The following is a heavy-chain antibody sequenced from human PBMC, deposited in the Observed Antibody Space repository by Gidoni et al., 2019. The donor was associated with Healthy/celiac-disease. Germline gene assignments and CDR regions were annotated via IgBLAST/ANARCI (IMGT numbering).Heavy chain of an antibody. V-gene: IGHV3-30*18. D-gene: IGHD3-22*01. CDR3: AKDGYYYDSSGYYLSYYDYGMDV. CDR1: GFTFSSYG. CDR2: ISYDGSNK. J-gene: IGHJ6*02. Sequence: QVQLVESGGGVVQPGRSLRPSCAASGFTFSSYGMHWVRQAPGKGLEWVAVISYDGSNKYYADSVKGRFTISRDNSKNTLYLQMNSLRAEDTAVYYCAKDGYYYDSSGYYLSYYDYGMDVWGQGTTVTVSS.